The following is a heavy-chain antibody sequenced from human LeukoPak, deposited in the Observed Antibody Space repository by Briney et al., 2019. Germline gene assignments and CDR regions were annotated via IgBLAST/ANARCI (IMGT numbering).Heavy chain of an antibody. Sequence: ASVKVSCKASGYTFTGYYMHWVRQAPGQGLEWMGRINPNSGGTNYAQKFQGRVTMTRDTSISTAYMELSRLRSDDTAVYYCARDLDCTNGVCYTSAAFDIWGQGTMVTVS. CDR2: INPNSGGT. CDR1: GYTFTGYY. J-gene: IGHJ3*02. CDR3: ARDLDCTNGVCYTSAAFDI. D-gene: IGHD2-8*01. V-gene: IGHV1-2*06.